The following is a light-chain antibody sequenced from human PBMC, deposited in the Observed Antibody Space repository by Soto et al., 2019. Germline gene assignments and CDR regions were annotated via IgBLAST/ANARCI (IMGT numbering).Light chain of an antibody. CDR2: GAS. CDR3: QQCDSWPLT. V-gene: IGKV3-15*01. J-gene: IGKJ4*01. CDR1: QSGSSN. Sequence: EIVMTQSPATLSVSPGERATLSCRASQSGSSNLAWYQQKPGQAPRLLIHGASNTALGIPARFSGSGSGTEFTLTISSLQSEDFAVYYCQQCDSWPLTFGGGTKVEIK.